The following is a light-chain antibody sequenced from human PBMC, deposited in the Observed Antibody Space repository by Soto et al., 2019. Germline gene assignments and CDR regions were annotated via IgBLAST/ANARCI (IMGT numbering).Light chain of an antibody. CDR2: GAS. J-gene: IGKJ5*01. V-gene: IGKV3-20*01. CDR1: QSVSSSY. Sequence: EIVLTQSPGTLSLSPGERATLSCRASQSVSSSYLAWYQQKPGQAPRLLIYGASSRATGIPDRFSGSGSGTDFTLTISRLEPEDFAVYYCQQYGNSPPITFGQGTGLEIK. CDR3: QQYGNSPPIT.